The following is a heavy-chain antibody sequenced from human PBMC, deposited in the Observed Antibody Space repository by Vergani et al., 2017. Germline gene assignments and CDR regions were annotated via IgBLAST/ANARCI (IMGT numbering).Heavy chain of an antibody. V-gene: IGHV4-39*07. CDR2: IYYSGST. CDR1: GGSISSSSYY. CDR3: ASKIRASSWGGYFDY. J-gene: IGHJ4*02. Sequence: QLQLQESGPGLVKPSETLSLTCTVSGGSISSSSYYWGWIRQPPGKGLEWIGSIYYSGSTYYNPSLKSRITISVDTSKNQFSLKLSSVTAADTAVYYCASKIRASSWGGYFDYWGQGTLVTVSS. D-gene: IGHD6-13*01.